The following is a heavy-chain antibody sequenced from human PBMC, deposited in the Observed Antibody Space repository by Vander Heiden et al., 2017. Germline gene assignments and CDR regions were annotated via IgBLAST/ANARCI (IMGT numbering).Heavy chain of an antibody. CDR1: GYTFTGYS. Sequence: QVQRVQSGAEVKKPEASVKVSCRASGYTFTGYSMHWVRQAPGQGLEWMGWINPNSGGTNYAQKFQGRVTMTRDTSISTAYMELSRLRSDDTAVYYCARSKRDIVVVPAAIWFDPWGQGTLVTVSS. D-gene: IGHD2-2*01. V-gene: IGHV1-2*02. J-gene: IGHJ5*02. CDR2: INPNSGGT. CDR3: ARSKRDIVVVPAAIWFDP.